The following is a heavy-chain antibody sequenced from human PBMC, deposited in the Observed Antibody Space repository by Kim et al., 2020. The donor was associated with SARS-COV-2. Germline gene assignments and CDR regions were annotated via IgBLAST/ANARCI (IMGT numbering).Heavy chain of an antibody. CDR3: AKDRATYYYDSSGNPDY. Sequence: KGRFTISRDNSKNTLYLQMNSLRAEDTAVYYCAKDRATYYYDSSGNPDYWGQGTLVTVSS. J-gene: IGHJ4*02. V-gene: IGHV3-30*02. D-gene: IGHD3-22*01.